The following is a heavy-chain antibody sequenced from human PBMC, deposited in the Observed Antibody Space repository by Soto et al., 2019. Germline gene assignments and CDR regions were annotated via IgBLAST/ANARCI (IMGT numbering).Heavy chain of an antibody. D-gene: IGHD3-3*01. V-gene: IGHV3-15*01. CDR2: IKSKTDGGTT. Sequence: GGSLRLSCAASGFTFSNAWMSWVRQAPGKGLEWVGRIKSKTDGGTTDYAAPVKGRFTISIDDSKNTLDLQMNSLKIEDTAVYYCTTTRGDFWSGYYYFDYWGQGTLVTVSS. CDR3: TTTRGDFWSGYYYFDY. CDR1: GFTFSNAW. J-gene: IGHJ4*02.